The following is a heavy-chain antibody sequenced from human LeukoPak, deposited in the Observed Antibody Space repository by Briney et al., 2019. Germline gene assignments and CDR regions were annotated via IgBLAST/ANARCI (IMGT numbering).Heavy chain of an antibody. CDR1: GLTVSSSY. Sequence: GGSLRLSCAASGLTVSSSYMSWVRQAPGKGLEWVSIIYNDGSTYYADSMKGRFTISRDNSKNTLYLQMNSLRAEDTAVYYCAKSLVGVFRGFDPWGQGTLVTVSS. J-gene: IGHJ5*02. D-gene: IGHD2-8*01. CDR3: AKSLVGVFRGFDP. CDR2: IYNDGST. V-gene: IGHV3-53*01.